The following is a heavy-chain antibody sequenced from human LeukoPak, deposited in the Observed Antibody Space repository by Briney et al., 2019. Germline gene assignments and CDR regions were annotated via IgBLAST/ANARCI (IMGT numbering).Heavy chain of an antibody. D-gene: IGHD1-26*01. CDR1: GFTFSSYA. CDR2: ISGSGGST. Sequence: PGGSLRLSCAASGFTFSSYAMSWVRQAPGKGLEWVSAISGSGGSTYYADSVKGRFTFSRDNSKNTLYLQMNSLRAEDTAVYYCAKGRVGAIKTFDYWGQGTLVTVSS. V-gene: IGHV3-23*01. CDR3: AKGRVGAIKTFDY. J-gene: IGHJ4*02.